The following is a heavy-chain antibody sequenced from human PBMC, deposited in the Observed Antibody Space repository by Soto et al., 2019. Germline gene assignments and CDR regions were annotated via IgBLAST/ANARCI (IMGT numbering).Heavy chain of an antibody. V-gene: IGHV1-46*01. Sequence: QVQLVQSGAEVKKPGASVKVSCKASGDTFTDYYIHWVRQAPGQGLEWMGTVNPSGGHTTYAQHFLGRMTMTRDTSTSTRYRELTSLTSEDTAVYYGARGGHVVVVTAALDYWGQGTLVTVSS. CDR3: ARGGHVVVVTAALDY. D-gene: IGHD2-21*02. J-gene: IGHJ4*02. CDR2: VNPSGGHT. CDR1: GDTFTDYY.